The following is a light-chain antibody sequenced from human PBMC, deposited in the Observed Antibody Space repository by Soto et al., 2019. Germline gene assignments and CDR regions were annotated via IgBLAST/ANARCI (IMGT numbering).Light chain of an antibody. CDR1: SSNVGDYNY. J-gene: IGLJ1*01. CDR2: DVS. CDR3: CSYAGIYPYV. V-gene: IGLV2-11*01. Sequence: QSALTQPRSVSGSPGQSVTISCTGTSSNVGDYNYVSWYQQHPGKAPKLIIYDVSKWPSGVPDRFSGSKSGNTASLTISGLQAEDESDYYCCSYAGIYPYVFGTGTKLTVL.